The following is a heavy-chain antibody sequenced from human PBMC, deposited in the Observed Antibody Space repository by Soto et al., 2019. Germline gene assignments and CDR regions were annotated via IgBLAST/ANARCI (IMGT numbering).Heavy chain of an antibody. CDR1: GFSFTGYY. D-gene: IGHD6-6*01. Sequence: ASVKVSCKASGFSFTGYYIHWLRQAPGQGLEWMGWINAHSGGTEYAQKFQGRVTLTRDTSIATAYLTLTSLTSDDTALYYCAKDLTRQLAYWLDPWGKGTQVTLSS. V-gene: IGHV1-2*02. CDR2: INAHSGGT. J-gene: IGHJ5*02. CDR3: AKDLTRQLAYWLDP.